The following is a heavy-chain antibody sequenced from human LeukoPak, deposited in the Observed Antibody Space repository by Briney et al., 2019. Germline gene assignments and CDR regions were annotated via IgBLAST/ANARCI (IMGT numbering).Heavy chain of an antibody. CDR3: ARHERVYCGGDCYSYWYFDL. Sequence: SETLSRTCTVSGGSISSSSYYWGWIRQPPGKGLEWIGSIYYSGSTYYNPSLKSRVTISVDTSKNQFSLKLSSVTAADTAVYYCARHERVYCGGDCYSYWYFDLWGRGTLVTVSS. D-gene: IGHD2-21*02. CDR1: GGSISSSSYY. CDR2: IYYSGST. J-gene: IGHJ2*01. V-gene: IGHV4-39*01.